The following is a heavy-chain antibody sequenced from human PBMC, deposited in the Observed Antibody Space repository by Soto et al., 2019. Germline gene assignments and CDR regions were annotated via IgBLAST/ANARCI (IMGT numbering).Heavy chain of an antibody. J-gene: IGHJ5*02. Sequence: QVQLVQSGSEVQMPGSSVKVSCRTSGGTFSRHAINWVRKAPGQGLEGRGGIIPLFGTTNYAQKFKGRVTISADESSSTAYMELSSLTSEDAAVYYCARAAIHGSSWYFWFDPWGQGTLVTVSS. D-gene: IGHD6-13*01. CDR2: IIPLFGTT. V-gene: IGHV1-69*01. CDR1: GGTFSRHA. CDR3: ARAAIHGSSWYFWFDP.